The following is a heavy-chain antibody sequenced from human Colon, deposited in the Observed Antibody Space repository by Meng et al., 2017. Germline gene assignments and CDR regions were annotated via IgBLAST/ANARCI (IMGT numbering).Heavy chain of an antibody. CDR2: ISYDGSNK. V-gene: IGHV3-30*01. J-gene: IGHJ4*02. CDR1: GFTFSSYA. D-gene: IGHD6-19*01. Sequence: GGSLRLSCAASGFTFSSYAMHWVRQAPGKGLEWVAIISYDGSNKYYADSVKGRFTISRDISKNTLYLQMNSLRAEDTAVYYCARDLGWAHFDYWGQGTLVTVSS. CDR3: ARDLGWAHFDY.